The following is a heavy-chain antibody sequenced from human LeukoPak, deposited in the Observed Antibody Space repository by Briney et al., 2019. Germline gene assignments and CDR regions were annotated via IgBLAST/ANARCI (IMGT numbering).Heavy chain of an antibody. CDR2: IYPDESDT. Sequence: GESLKISCKGSGYSFTTYWIAWVRQMPGKGLEWMGIIYPDESDTRYSPSFQGQVTISADKSISTAYLQWSSLKASDTAMYHGARLYCSSSSCYRGSGYFFDYWGQGTLVTVSS. CDR3: ARLYCSSSSCYRGSGYFFDY. J-gene: IGHJ4*02. CDR1: GYSFTTYW. D-gene: IGHD2-2*02. V-gene: IGHV5-51*01.